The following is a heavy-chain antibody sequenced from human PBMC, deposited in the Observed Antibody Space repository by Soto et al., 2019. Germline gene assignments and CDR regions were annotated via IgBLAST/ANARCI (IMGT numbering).Heavy chain of an antibody. CDR3: ARRCYDFSRGPPDFDY. CDR1: GGSISSSSYY. J-gene: IGHJ4*02. V-gene: IGHV4-39*01. CDR2: IYYSGST. D-gene: IGHD3-3*01. Sequence: QLQLQESGPGLVKPSETLSLTCTVSGGSISSSSYYWGWIRQPPGKGLEWIGSIYYSGSTYYNPSLKSRVTISVDTSKNQFSLKLSSVTAADTAVYYCARRCYDFSRGPPDFDYWGQGTLVTVSS.